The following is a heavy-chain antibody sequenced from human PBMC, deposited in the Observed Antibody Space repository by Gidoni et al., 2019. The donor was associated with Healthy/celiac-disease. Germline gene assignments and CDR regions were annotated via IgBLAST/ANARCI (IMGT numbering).Heavy chain of an antibody. V-gene: IGHV4-39*01. Sequence: QLQLQESGPGPVKLSETLSRTRIVSGGSISSSSYHWGWIRQPPGKGLEWIGSIYYSGSTYYTPSLERRVTISVDTSKNQFSLKLSSVTAADTAVYYCARTYGMDVWGQGTTVTVSS. CDR2: IYYSGST. J-gene: IGHJ6*02. CDR3: ARTYGMDV. CDR1: GGSISSSSYH.